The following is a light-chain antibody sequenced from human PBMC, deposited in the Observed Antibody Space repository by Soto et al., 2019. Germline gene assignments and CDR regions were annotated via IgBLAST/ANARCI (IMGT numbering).Light chain of an antibody. CDR3: QQYNNWPTWT. Sequence: DIVMTQSPATPSVSPGEGATLSCRASQSVGSNLAWYQQKPAQAPRLLIYGVSTRATGTPARFSGSGSGTEFTLTISSVQSEDFAVYYCQQYNNWPTWTFGQGTKVDI. J-gene: IGKJ1*01. CDR1: QSVGSN. CDR2: GVS. V-gene: IGKV3-15*01.